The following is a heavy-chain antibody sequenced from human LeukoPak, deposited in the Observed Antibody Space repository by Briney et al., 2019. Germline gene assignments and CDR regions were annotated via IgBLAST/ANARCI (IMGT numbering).Heavy chain of an antibody. CDR3: ARGQVLYDFWSGLQNYYMDV. CDR1: GGSISSYY. D-gene: IGHD3-3*01. Sequence: PSETLSLTCTVSGGSISSYYWSWIRQPAGKGLEWIGRIYTSGSTNYNPSLKSRVTISVDTSKNQFSLKLSSVTAADTAVYYCARGQVLYDFWSGLQNYYMDVWGKGTTVTVSS. V-gene: IGHV4-4*07. J-gene: IGHJ6*03. CDR2: IYTSGST.